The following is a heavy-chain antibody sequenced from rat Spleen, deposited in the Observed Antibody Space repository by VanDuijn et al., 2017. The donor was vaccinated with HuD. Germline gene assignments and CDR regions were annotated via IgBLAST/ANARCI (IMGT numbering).Heavy chain of an antibody. Sequence: EVQLVESGGGLVQPGRSMKLSCAASGFTFSNSGMAWIRQTPTKGLEWVATIKYDGSSTYHRDSVKGRFTISRDNAESTLYLQMNSLRSEDTATYYCTRDWDYWGQGTLVTVSS. V-gene: IGHV5-29*01. CDR2: IKYDGSST. D-gene: IGHD4-6*01. CDR1: GFTFSNSG. CDR3: TRDWDY. J-gene: IGHJ3*01.